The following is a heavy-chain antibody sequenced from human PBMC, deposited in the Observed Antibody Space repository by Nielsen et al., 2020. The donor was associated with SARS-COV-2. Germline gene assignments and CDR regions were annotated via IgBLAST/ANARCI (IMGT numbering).Heavy chain of an antibody. V-gene: IGHV3-21*01. D-gene: IGHD2-2*02. CDR2: ISSSSSYI. Sequence: GGSLRLSCAASGFTFSSYSMNWVRQAPGKGLEWVSSISSSSSYIYYADSVKGRFTISRDNAKNSLYLQMNSLRAEDTAVYYCARDCSSTSCYTGAAVDYWGQGTLVTVSS. CDR1: GFTFSSYS. J-gene: IGHJ4*02. CDR3: ARDCSSTSCYTGAAVDY.